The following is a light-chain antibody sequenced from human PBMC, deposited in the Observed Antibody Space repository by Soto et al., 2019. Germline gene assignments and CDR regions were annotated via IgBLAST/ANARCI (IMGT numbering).Light chain of an antibody. V-gene: IGKV3-20*01. CDR1: QRISSSS. CDR3: QQRGGSPPTWT. J-gene: IGKJ1*01. Sequence: EVVLTQSPGTLSLYPGERATLSCRASQRISSSSLAWYQQKPGQAPRLLIYDASKRATGIPDRFSGSGSGTDFTLTISRLEPEDFAVYYCQQRGGSPPTWTFGQGTKVDIK. CDR2: DAS.